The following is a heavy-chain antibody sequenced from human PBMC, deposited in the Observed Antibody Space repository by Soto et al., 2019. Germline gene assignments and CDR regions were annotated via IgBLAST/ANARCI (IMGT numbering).Heavy chain of an antibody. CDR1: GFSFGTFA. CDR2: IGGSGTMT. D-gene: IGHD2-21*01. CDR3: VKCDVFKTMSGGWCNWFDP. Sequence: GGSLRLSSAAYGFSFGTFAMNWVRQAPGEGLEWVSSIGGSGTMTHYADSVKGRFTISRDNSKNMVYLQMNTLRAEDTAVYYCVKCDVFKTMSGGWCNWFDPWGQGTLVTVSS. V-gene: IGHV3-23*01. J-gene: IGHJ5*02.